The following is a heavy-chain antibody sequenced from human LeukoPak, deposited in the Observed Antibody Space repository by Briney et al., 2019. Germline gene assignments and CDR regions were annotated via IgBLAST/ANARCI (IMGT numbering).Heavy chain of an antibody. CDR3: ARNLRYFDWLAPTYYYYYMDV. V-gene: IGHV4-59*12. D-gene: IGHD3-9*01. CDR2: IYYSGST. J-gene: IGHJ6*03. CDR1: GGSISSYY. Sequence: SETLSLTCTVSGGSISSYYWSWIRQPPGKGLEWIGYIYYSGSTNYNPSLKSRVTISVDTSKNQFSLKLSSVTAADTAVYYCARNLRYFDWLAPTYYYYYMDVWGKGTTVTVSS.